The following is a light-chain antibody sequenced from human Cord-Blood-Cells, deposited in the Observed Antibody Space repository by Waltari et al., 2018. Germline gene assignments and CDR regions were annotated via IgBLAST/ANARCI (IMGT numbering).Light chain of an antibody. Sequence: IVFTQSPGTLSLSPGERATISCRASQSVSSSYLAWYQHKPRQAPRLLIYGATSGATGIPNRCSGSGSGTDFTLTISRLEAEDFAVYYCQQYGSSPQTFGQGTKLEIK. CDR3: QQYGSSPQT. J-gene: IGKJ2*01. V-gene: IGKV3-20*01. CDR1: QSVSSSY. CDR2: GAT.